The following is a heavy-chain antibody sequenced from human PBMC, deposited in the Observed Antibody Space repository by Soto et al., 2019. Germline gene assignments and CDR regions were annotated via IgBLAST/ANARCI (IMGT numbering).Heavy chain of an antibody. V-gene: IGHV4-38-2*01. CDR3: GHLKTDTEVTPAPPLFDS. D-gene: IGHD2-2*01. CDR1: GFSISSDSY. Sequence: PXETLSVSCAVSGFSISSDSYWGWMRQSPGKGLEWIGTLSHSGRTFYNPSLKSRVTISADTTKNQFSLSLTSVTAADTAVYYCGHLKTDTEVTPAPPLFDSWGQGTLVTVSS. CDR2: LSHSGRT. J-gene: IGHJ4*02.